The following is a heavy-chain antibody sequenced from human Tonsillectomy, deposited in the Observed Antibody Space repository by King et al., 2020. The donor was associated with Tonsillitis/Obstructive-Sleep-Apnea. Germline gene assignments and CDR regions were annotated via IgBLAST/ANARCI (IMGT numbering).Heavy chain of an antibody. J-gene: IGHJ4*02. CDR3: ARVHCSSTSCYPDY. V-gene: IGHV1-69*01. D-gene: IGHD2-2*01. Sequence: QLVQSGAEVKKPGSSVKVSCKASGGTFSSYAISWVRQAPGQGLDWMGGIIPIFGTANYAQKFQGRVTITADESTSTAYMELSSLRSEDTAVYYCARVHCSSTSCYPDYWGQGTLVTVSS. CDR1: GGTFSSYA. CDR2: IIPIFGTA.